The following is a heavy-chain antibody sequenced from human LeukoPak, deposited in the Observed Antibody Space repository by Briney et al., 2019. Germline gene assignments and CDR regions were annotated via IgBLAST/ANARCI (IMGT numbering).Heavy chain of an antibody. V-gene: IGHV3-15*01. CDR3: ARENIVVVVAATLGVLDP. J-gene: IGHJ5*02. Sequence: GGSLRLSCAASGFTFSNAWMSWVRQAPGKGLEWVGRIKSKTDGGTTDYAAPVKGRFTISRDDSKNTLNLQMNSLKTEDTAVYYCARENIVVVVAATLGVLDPWGQGTLVTVSS. CDR1: GFTFSNAW. D-gene: IGHD2-15*01. CDR2: IKSKTDGGTT.